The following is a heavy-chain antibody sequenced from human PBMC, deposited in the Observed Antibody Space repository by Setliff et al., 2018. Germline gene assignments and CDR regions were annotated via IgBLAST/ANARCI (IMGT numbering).Heavy chain of an antibody. V-gene: IGHV4-39*07. J-gene: IGHJ3*02. CDR3: ARDASASDGRNAFDI. D-gene: IGHD1-26*01. CDR1: GGSMITNGYF. Sequence: LTCTVSGGSMITNGYFWGWVRQPPGKGLEWIGNIYFGGNTYFNPSFKSRVTMSIDTSNSQFSLKLSSVTAADTAIYYCARDASASDGRNAFDIWGQGTMVTVS. CDR2: IYFGGNT.